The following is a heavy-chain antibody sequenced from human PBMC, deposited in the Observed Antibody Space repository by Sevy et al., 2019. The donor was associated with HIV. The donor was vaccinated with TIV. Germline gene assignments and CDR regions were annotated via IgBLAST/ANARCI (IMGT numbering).Heavy chain of an antibody. V-gene: IGHV1-18*01. Sequence: ASVKVSCKASGYTFTSYGISWVRQAPGQGLEWMGWISAYNGNTNYAQKLQGRVTRTTDTSTSKAYMELRSLRSDDTAVYYCARGKYCTNGVCYHYFDYWGQGTLVTVSS. CDR1: GYTFTSYG. D-gene: IGHD2-8*01. J-gene: IGHJ4*02. CDR2: ISAYNGNT. CDR3: ARGKYCTNGVCYHYFDY.